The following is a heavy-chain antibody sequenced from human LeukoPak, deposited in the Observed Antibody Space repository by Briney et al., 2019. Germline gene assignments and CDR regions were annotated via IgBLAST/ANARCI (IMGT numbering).Heavy chain of an antibody. D-gene: IGHD1-26*01. Sequence: ASVKVSCKASGGTFSSYAISWVRQAPGQGLEWMGGIIPIFGTANYAQKFQGRVTITADKSTSTAYMELRSLRSEDTAVYYCASAIVGAKGYYYMDVWGKGTTVTVSS. J-gene: IGHJ6*03. CDR2: IIPIFGTA. V-gene: IGHV1-69*06. CDR3: ASAIVGAKGYYYMDV. CDR1: GGTFSSYA.